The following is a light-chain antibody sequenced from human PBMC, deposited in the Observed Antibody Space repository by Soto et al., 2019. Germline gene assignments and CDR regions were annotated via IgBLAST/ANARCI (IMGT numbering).Light chain of an antibody. J-gene: IGLJ2*01. CDR3: SSYTSSSTVV. V-gene: IGLV2-14*01. CDR1: SSDVGGYNY. Sequence: QSALTQPASVSGSPGQSITISCTGTSSDVGGYNYVSWYQQHPGKAPKLMIYDVSNRPLGVSNRFSGSKSGNTASLTISGLPAEDEADYYCSSYTSSSTVVFGGGTKLTVL. CDR2: DVS.